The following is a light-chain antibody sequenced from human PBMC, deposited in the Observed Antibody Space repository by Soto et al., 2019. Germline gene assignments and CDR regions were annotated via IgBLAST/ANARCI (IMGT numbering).Light chain of an antibody. CDR2: DVS. V-gene: IGLV2-14*03. J-gene: IGLJ1*01. CDR1: SSDVGGYNS. CDR3: KSYTSRSTYV. Sequence: QSALTQPASVSGSPGQSITISCTGTSSDVGGYNSVSWYQHHPGKAPKLMIYDVSNRSSGVSSRFSGSKSDNTASLTISGLKYEDEADYYCKSYTSRSTYVFGTGTKVTVL.